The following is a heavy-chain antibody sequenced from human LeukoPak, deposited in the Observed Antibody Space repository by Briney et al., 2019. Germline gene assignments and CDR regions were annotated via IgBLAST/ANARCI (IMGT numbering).Heavy chain of an antibody. CDR2: IKQDGSEK. CDR1: GFTFSNYW. Sequence: GGSLRLSCTASGFTFSNYWMSWVRQAPGKGLEWVANIKQDGSEKYYVDSVKGRFTISRDNAKNSLYLQMNSLRADDTAVYYCARDDSSSWYKDWGQGTLVTVSS. V-gene: IGHV3-7*01. J-gene: IGHJ4*02. CDR3: ARDDSSSWYKD. D-gene: IGHD6-13*01.